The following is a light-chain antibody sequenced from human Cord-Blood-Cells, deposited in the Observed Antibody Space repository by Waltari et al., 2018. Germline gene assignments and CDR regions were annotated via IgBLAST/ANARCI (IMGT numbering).Light chain of an antibody. CDR1: QSVSSY. V-gene: IGKV3-11*01. Sequence: EIVLTLSPAPLSLSPGESATLSCRASQSVSSYLAWYQQKPGQAPRLLIYDASNRATGIPARFSGSGSGTDFTLTISSLEPEDFAVYYCQQRSNWPLTFGGGTKVEIK. CDR2: DAS. CDR3: QQRSNWPLT. J-gene: IGKJ4*01.